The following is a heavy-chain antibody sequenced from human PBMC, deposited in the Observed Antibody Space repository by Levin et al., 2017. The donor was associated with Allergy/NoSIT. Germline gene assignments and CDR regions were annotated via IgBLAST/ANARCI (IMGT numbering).Heavy chain of an antibody. CDR2: IYYSGST. V-gene: IGHV4-59*08. D-gene: IGHD6-13*01. CDR1: GGSISSYY. CDR3: ARHGGGSSWGYYYGMDV. Sequence: SQTLSLTCTVSGGSISSYYWSWIRQPPGKGLEWIGYIYYSGSTNYNPSLKSRVTISVDTSKNQVSLKLSSVTAADSAVYYCARHGGGSSWGYYYGMDVWGRGTTVTVSS. J-gene: IGHJ6*02.